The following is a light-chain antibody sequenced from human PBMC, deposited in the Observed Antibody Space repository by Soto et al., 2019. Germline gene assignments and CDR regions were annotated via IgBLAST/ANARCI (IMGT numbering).Light chain of an antibody. CDR3: CSYTSGAPWV. Sequence: QSALIQPPSVSGSPGQAVTISCTGTSRDVGNYDYVSWFRQHPDTVPKPMIYYVNSQFSGVPDRFSGSQSGHTASLTISGLQAEDEAHYSFCSYTSGAPWVFGGGTKLTVL. J-gene: IGLJ3*02. CDR2: YVN. CDR1: SRDVGNYDY. V-gene: IGLV2-11*01.